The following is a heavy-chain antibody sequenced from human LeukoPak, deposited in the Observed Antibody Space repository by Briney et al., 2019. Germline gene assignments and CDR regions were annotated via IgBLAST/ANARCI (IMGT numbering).Heavy chain of an antibody. Sequence: SETLSLTCTVSGGSISSSSYYWGWIRQPPGKGLEWIGSIYYSGSTYYNPSLKSRVTISVDTSKNQFSLKLSSVTAADTAVYYCARRGSSSWNGVADYWGQGTLVTVSS. D-gene: IGHD6-13*01. CDR3: ARRGSSSWNGVADY. CDR2: IYYSGST. CDR1: GGSISSSSYY. J-gene: IGHJ4*02. V-gene: IGHV4-39*01.